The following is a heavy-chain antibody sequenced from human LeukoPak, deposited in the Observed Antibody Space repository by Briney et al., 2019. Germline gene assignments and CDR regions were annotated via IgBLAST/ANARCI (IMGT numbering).Heavy chain of an antibody. D-gene: IGHD3-22*01. CDR1: GLTFSSYA. V-gene: IGHV3-21*01. Sequence: GGSLRLSCAASGLTFSSYAMNWVRQAPGKGLEWVSSITSSSRYIYYADSVKGRFTISRDNAKNSLYLQMNSLRAEDTAVYYCARDQSSGYGFDYWGQGTLVTVSS. J-gene: IGHJ4*02. CDR2: ITSSSRYI. CDR3: ARDQSSGYGFDY.